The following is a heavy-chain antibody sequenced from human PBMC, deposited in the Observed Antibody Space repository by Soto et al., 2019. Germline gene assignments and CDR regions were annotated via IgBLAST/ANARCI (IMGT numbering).Heavy chain of an antibody. CDR1: GFTFSSYA. V-gene: IGHV3-23*01. CDR3: AKPSYYDFWSGYSKLDY. CDR2: ISGSGGST. Sequence: GGSLRFSCAASGFTFSSYAMSWVRQAPGKGLEWVSAISGSGGSTYYADSVKGRFTISRDNSKNTLYLQMNSLRAEDTAVYYCAKPSYYDFWSGYSKLDYWGQGTLVTVSS. J-gene: IGHJ4*02. D-gene: IGHD3-3*01.